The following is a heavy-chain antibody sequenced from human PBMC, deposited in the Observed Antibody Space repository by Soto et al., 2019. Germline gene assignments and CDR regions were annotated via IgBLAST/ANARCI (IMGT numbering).Heavy chain of an antibody. CDR2: ISSSSSYT. CDR3: ARDTGGWLQFGIDY. CDR1: GFTFSDYY. D-gene: IGHD5-12*01. Sequence: GGSLRLSCAASGFTFSDYYMSWIRQAPGKGLEWVSYISSSSSYTNYADSVKGRFTISRDNAKNSLYLQMNSLRAEDTAVYYCARDTGGWLQFGIDYWGQGTLVTAPQ. V-gene: IGHV3-11*06. J-gene: IGHJ4*02.